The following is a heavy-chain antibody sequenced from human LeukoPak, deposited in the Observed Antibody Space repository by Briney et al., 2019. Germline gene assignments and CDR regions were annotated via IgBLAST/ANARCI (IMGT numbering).Heavy chain of an antibody. D-gene: IGHD3-16*01. CDR1: GGSISGYY. CDR3: ASWGVQIMFDP. CDR2: IYSSGTT. V-gene: IGHV4-4*07. Sequence: SETLSLTCNVSGGSISGYYWSWIRQPAGKGLEWIGRIYSSGTTNYNPSLKSRLAMSVDTSKNQFSLELSSVTAADTAVYYCASWGVQIMFDPWGQGTLVTVSS. J-gene: IGHJ5*02.